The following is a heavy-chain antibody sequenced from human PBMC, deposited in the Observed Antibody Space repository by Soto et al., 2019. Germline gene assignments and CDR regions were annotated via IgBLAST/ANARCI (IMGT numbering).Heavy chain of an antibody. CDR2: IIPLYGTV. D-gene: IGHD3-10*01. CDR1: GGTFNSYG. V-gene: IGHV1-69*06. J-gene: IGHJ4*02. Sequence: QDHLAQSGAEVKKPGSSVTVSCKASGGTFNSYGISWVRQAPGQGLDWMGVIIPLYGTVNYAQKFQGRVAITADKSTSTAYMDLSSLRSDDTAVYYRARVRVIRGVIPSHFGLWGQGTLVTVSS. CDR3: ARVRVIRGVIPSHFGL.